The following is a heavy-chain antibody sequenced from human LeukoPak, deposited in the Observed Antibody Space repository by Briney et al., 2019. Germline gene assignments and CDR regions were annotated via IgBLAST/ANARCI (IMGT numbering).Heavy chain of an antibody. V-gene: IGHV3-30*04. Sequence: GGSLRPSCAASGFTFSSYAMHWVRQAPGKGLEWVAVISYDGSNKYYADSVRGRFTISRDNSKNTLYLQMNSLGAEDTAVYYCARPNYGSHWGYFDYWGQGTLVTVSS. J-gene: IGHJ4*02. CDR1: GFTFSSYA. CDR3: ARPNYGSHWGYFDY. D-gene: IGHD4-17*01. CDR2: ISYDGSNK.